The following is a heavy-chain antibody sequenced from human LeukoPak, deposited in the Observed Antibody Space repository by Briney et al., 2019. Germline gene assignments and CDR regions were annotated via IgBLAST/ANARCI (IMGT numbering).Heavy chain of an antibody. D-gene: IGHD3-3*01. Sequence: GGSLRLSCAASGFTFSSYAMHWVRQAPGKGLEWVGRIKSKTDGGTTDYAAPVKGRFTISRDDSKNTLYLQMNSLKTEDTAVYYCTTDPYYDFWSGYYTRGEYYYGMDVWGQGTTVTVSS. CDR2: IKSKTDGGTT. CDR3: TTDPYYDFWSGYYTRGEYYYGMDV. CDR1: GFTFSSYA. J-gene: IGHJ6*02. V-gene: IGHV3-15*07.